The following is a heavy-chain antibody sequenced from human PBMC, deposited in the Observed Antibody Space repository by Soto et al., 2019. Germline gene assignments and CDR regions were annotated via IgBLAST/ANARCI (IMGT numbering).Heavy chain of an antibody. V-gene: IGHV1-69*12. J-gene: IGHJ6*02. CDR1: GGTFSSYA. CDR3: ARALGYCISTSCLHGMDV. CDR2: IIPIFGTA. D-gene: IGHD2-2*01. Sequence: QVQLVQSGAAVKKPGSSVKVSCKASGGTFSSYAISWVRQAPGQGLEWMGGIIPIFGTANYAQKFQGRVTITADESTSTAYMELSSLRSEDTAVYYCARALGYCISTSCLHGMDVWGQGTTVTVSS.